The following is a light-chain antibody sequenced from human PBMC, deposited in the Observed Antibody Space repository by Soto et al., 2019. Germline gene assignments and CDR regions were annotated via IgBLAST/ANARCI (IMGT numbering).Light chain of an antibody. CDR1: QSVSSY. CDR3: QQHSNSPLT. Sequence: EIVLTQSPATLSLSPGERATLSCRASQSVSSYLAWYQQKPGQAPRLLIYDASNRATGIPARFSGSGSGTDFTLTISSLEPEDFAVYYSQQHSNSPLTFGGGTKVEMK. CDR2: DAS. V-gene: IGKV3-11*01. J-gene: IGKJ4*01.